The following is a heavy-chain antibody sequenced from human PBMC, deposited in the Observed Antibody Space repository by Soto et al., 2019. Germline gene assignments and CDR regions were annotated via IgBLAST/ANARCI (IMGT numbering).Heavy chain of an antibody. CDR1: GGSITTGGYY. D-gene: IGHD2-15*01. J-gene: IGHJ4*02. CDR3: ARTKCSGGSCYSWPLDY. V-gene: IGHV4-31*03. CDR2: RYYSEST. Sequence: SETLSLTCTVSGGSITTGGYYWSWIRQLPGKGLEWIGHRYYSESTCYNPSLKSRVSISLDTSKNQFSLKLSFVTAADTAMYYCARTKCSGGSCYSWPLDYWGQGTPVTVSS.